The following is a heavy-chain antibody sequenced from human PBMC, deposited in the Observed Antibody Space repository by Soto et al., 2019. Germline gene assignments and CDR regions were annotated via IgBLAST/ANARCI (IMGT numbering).Heavy chain of an antibody. D-gene: IGHD3-22*01. CDR2: IYYSGST. V-gene: IGHV4-31*03. CDR3: ARVVITGSWYFDY. J-gene: IGHJ4*02. CDR1: GGSISSGGYY. Sequence: SETLSLTCTVSGGSISSGGYYWSWIRQHPGKGLEWTGYIYYSGSTYYNPSLKSRVTISVDTSKNQFSLKLSSVTAADTAVYYCARVVITGSWYFDYWGQGTLVTVSS.